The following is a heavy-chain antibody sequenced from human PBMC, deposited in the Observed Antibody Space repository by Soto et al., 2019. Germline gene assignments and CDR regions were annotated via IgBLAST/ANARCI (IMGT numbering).Heavy chain of an antibody. Sequence: PSETLSLTCAVSGGSISNTDYYWDWIRQPPGKGLEWIGTIYYTGSTHYNPSLKSRVTISVDTSNNKFSMKVNSVTAADTGVYYCARRQNYGIAAGCVDSWGQGTQVTVS. J-gene: IGHJ5*01. V-gene: IGHV4-39*01. CDR2: IYYTGST. CDR3: ARRQNYGIAAGCVDS. D-gene: IGHD6-13*01. CDR1: GGSISNTDYY.